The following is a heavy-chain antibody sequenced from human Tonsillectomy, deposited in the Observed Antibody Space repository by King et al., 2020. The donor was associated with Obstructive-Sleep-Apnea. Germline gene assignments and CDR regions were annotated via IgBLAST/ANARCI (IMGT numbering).Heavy chain of an antibody. CDR1: GFTFSGYW. J-gene: IGHJ6*02. V-gene: IGHV3-74*01. CDR2: IWIDWGTP. CDR3: ARDRRDYDSSGYYYYYYGMDV. D-gene: IGHD3-22*01. Sequence: VQLVESGGGLVQPGGSLRLSCAASGFTFSGYWMHWVRQAPGKGLGLVSRIWIDWGTPKYADSVKGRFTISRDNAKNTPYLQMNSLRPEDTAVYYCARDRRDYDSSGYYYYYYGMDVWGQGTTVTVSS.